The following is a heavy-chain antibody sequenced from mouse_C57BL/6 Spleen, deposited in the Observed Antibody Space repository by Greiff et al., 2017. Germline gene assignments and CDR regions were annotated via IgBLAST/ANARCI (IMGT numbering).Heavy chain of an antibody. Sequence: QVQLQQPGAELVKPGASVKLSCKASGYTFTSYWMQWVKQRPGQGLEWIGEIDPSDSNTNYTQKCKGKATLTVYKSSSTAYIQLRSLTSEDSAAYYCAIEHYGRSSFFAYWGQGTLVTVSA. J-gene: IGHJ3*01. D-gene: IGHD1-1*01. CDR2: IDPSDSNT. V-gene: IGHV1-50*01. CDR3: AIEHYGRSSFFAY. CDR1: GYTFTSYW.